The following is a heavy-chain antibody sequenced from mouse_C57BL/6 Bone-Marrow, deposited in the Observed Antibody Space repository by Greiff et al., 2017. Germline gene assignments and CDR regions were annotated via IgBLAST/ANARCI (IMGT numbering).Heavy chain of an antibody. CDR2: IDPSDSYT. Sequence: QVQLQQPGAELVRPGTSVKLSCKASGYTFTSYWMHWVKQRPGQGLEWIGVIDPSDSYTNYNQKFKGKATVTVDTSSITAYMQLSSLTSEDSAVYYCARRDYYGSAWFAYWGRGTLVTVSA. D-gene: IGHD1-1*01. CDR1: GYTFTSYW. J-gene: IGHJ3*01. CDR3: ARRDYYGSAWFAY. V-gene: IGHV1-59*01.